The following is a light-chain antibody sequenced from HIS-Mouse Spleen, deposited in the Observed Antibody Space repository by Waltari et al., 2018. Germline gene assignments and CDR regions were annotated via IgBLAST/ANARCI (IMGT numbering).Light chain of an antibody. CDR3: QAWDSSYSV. V-gene: IGLV3-1*01. Sequence: SSELTQDPAVSVALGQTVRITCQGDSPSSYYASWYQQKPGQSPVLFIYQDSKRPSGIPERFSGSNSGNTATLTISGTQAMDEADYYCQAWDSSYSVFGGGTKLTVL. CDR1: SPSSYY. J-gene: IGLJ2*01. CDR2: QDS.